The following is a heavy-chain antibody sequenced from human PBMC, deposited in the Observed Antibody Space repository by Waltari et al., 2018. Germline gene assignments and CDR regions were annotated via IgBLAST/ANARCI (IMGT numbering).Heavy chain of an antibody. D-gene: IGHD4-17*01. V-gene: IGHV4-39*01. Sequence: QVQLQESGPGLVKPSETLSLTCTVSGGSISSNYNWGWIRQPPGKGLEWMGSMQYRGSTFYNPSLESRVTISLDTSRNQFSLRLSSVYAADTAVYFCGRIAFGDDGGYFQYWGQGTLVTVSS. J-gene: IGHJ1*01. CDR1: GGSISSNYN. CDR2: MQYRGST. CDR3: GRIAFGDDGGYFQY.